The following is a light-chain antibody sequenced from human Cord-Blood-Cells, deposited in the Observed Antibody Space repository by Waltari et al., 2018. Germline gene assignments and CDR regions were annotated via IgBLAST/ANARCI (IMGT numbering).Light chain of an antibody. CDR2: DVS. CDR3: SSYTSNSTLVV. CDR1: SSDVGGYNY. Sequence: QSALTQPASVSGSPGQSITIPCTGTSSDVGGYNYVSWYQQHPGKAPKLMIYDVSNRPSGVSNRFSASKSGTTASLSISGLQAEDEADYYCSSYTSNSTLVVFGGGTKLTVL. V-gene: IGLV2-14*01. J-gene: IGLJ2*01.